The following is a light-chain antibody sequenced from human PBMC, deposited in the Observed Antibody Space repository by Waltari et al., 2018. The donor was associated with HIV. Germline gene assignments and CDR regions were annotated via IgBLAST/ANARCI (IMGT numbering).Light chain of an antibody. CDR2: AAS. V-gene: IGKV1-39*01. Sequence: DIQMTQSPSSLSASVGDRVTITCRASQSIRNYLNRYQQRPGKAPNLLIYAASSLQSGVPSRFSASGFGTDFTLTISSLQPEDFATYYCQQSYSTPRTFGQGTKVDIK. CDR3: QQSYSTPRT. CDR1: QSIRNY. J-gene: IGKJ1*01.